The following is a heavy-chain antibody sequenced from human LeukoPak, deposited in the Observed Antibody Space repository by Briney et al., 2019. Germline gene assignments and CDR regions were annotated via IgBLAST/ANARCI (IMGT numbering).Heavy chain of an antibody. D-gene: IGHD2-15*01. Sequence: PSETLSLTCAVYGGSFSGYYWSWIRQPPGKGLEWIGEINHSGSTNYNPSLKSRVTMSVDTSKNQFSLKLSSVTAADTAVYYCVLQGPGAFDIWGQGTMVTVSS. CDR1: GGSFSGYY. CDR2: INHSGST. CDR3: VLQGPGAFDI. J-gene: IGHJ3*02. V-gene: IGHV4-34*01.